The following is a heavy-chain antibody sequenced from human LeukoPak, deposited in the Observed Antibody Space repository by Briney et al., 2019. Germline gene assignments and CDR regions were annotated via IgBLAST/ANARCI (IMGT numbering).Heavy chain of an antibody. CDR3: ARDKVIASAGTPNWFDP. Sequence: ASVKVSCKASGYTFTKFGISWVRQAPGQGLEWVGWISAYDGNTEYAQNFQGRVTVTTDTSTSTAYMDLRSLRSDDTAVYYCARDKVIASAGTPNWFDPWGQGTLVTVSS. V-gene: IGHV1-18*01. CDR1: GYTFTKFG. CDR2: ISAYDGNT. D-gene: IGHD6-13*01. J-gene: IGHJ5*02.